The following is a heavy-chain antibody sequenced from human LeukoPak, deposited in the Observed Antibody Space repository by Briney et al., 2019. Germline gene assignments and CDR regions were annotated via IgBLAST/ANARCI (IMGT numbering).Heavy chain of an antibody. V-gene: IGHV1-2*02. Sequence: ASVKVSCKASGYTFTGYYIHRVRQAPGQGLDWMAWINPNTGGTNYAQKFQGRVTLTRDTSISTAYKELSSLRSDDTAVYYCARSYYYASGSYQDYWGQGTLVTVSS. CDR1: GYTFTGYY. J-gene: IGHJ4*02. D-gene: IGHD3-10*01. CDR2: INPNTGGT. CDR3: ARSYYYASGSYQDY.